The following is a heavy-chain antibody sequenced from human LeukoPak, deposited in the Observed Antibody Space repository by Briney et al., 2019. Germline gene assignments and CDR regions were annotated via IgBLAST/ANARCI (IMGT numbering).Heavy chain of an antibody. J-gene: IGHJ4*02. CDR2: INPGGGST. D-gene: IGHD3-10*01. CDR3: ARTMVRGLLYY. V-gene: IGHV1-46*01. Sequence: ASVKVSCKASGYTFTSYYMHWVRQAPGQGLEWMGIINPGGGSTSYAQKFEGRVTMTRDTSTNTVYMELSSLRSEDTAVYYCARTMVRGLLYYWGQGTLVTVSS. CDR1: GYTFTSYY.